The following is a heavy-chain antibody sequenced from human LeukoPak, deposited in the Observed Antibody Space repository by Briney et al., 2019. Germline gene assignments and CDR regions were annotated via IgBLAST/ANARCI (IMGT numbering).Heavy chain of an antibody. V-gene: IGHV3-74*01. J-gene: IGHJ4*02. CDR2: INSDGSST. CDR3: AKVEGFGELFFDY. CDR1: GFSFSTYW. Sequence: GGSLRLSCAASGFSFSTYWMHWVRQAPGKGLEWVSRINSDGSSTTYADSVKGRFTISRDNAKSMLYLQMNSLRAEDTAVYYCAKVEGFGELFFDYWGQGTLVTVSS. D-gene: IGHD3-10*01.